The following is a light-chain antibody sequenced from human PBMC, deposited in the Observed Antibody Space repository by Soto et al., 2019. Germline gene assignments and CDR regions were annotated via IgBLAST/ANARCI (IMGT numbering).Light chain of an antibody. J-gene: IGLJ2*01. Sequence: QSALTQPASVSGSPGQSITISCTGTRSDVGRYNLVSWYQHHPGKAPKLIIYEGSKRPSGVSNRFSGSKSGNTASLTISGLQAEDEADYSCCSYADSTTLVFGGGTKLTVL. CDR1: RSDVGRYNL. CDR3: CSYADSTTLV. CDR2: EGS. V-gene: IGLV2-23*01.